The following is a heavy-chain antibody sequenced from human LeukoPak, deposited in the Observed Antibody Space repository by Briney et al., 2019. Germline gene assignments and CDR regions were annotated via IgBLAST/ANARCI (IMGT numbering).Heavy chain of an antibody. J-gene: IGHJ2*01. Sequence: GWSLRLSCAASGFTFSSYAMSWVRQAPGKGLEWVSGILGSGGSTFFADSLKGRFTVSRDNSKNTLYLHMNSLGADDTAVYYCAKDRVQGSWYFDLWGRGTLVTVSS. D-gene: IGHD3-10*01. V-gene: IGHV3-23*01. CDR3: AKDRVQGSWYFDL. CDR1: GFTFSSYA. CDR2: ILGSGGST.